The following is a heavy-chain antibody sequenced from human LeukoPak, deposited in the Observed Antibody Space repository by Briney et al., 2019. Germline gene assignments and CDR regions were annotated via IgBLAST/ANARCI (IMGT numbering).Heavy chain of an antibody. J-gene: IGHJ3*02. CDR2: INPNSGGT. CDR3: ARPLRGYSYGYPLDGAFDI. Sequence: ASVKVSCKASGYTFTGYYMHWVRQAPGQGLEWMGWINPNSGGTNYAQKFQGRVTMTRDTSISTAYMELSRLRSDDTAVYYCARPLRGYSYGYPLDGAFDIWGQGTMVTVSS. CDR1: GYTFTGYY. D-gene: IGHD5-18*01. V-gene: IGHV1-2*02.